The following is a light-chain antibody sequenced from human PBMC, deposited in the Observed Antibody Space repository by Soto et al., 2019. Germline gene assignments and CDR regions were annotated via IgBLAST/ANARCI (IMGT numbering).Light chain of an antibody. J-gene: IGKJ1*01. V-gene: IGKV3-15*01. CDR3: QQYGSLSWT. Sequence: EIVMTQSPATVSVSPGERATLSCRASQSVNNQLAWYQQRPGQAPRLLMYGASTRATGRPARFSGSGSGTEFTLTISSLQSEDFAVYYCQQYGSLSWTFGQGTKVDIK. CDR1: QSVNNQ. CDR2: GAS.